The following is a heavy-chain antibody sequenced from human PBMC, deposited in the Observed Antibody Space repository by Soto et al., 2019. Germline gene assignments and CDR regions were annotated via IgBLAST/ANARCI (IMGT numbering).Heavy chain of an antibody. CDR1: GFTFNXXX. Sequence: SCAASGFTFNXXXXXXVRXVPGKGLEWVSIISYDGSNKYYADSVMGRFTISRDNSKNTLYLQMNSLRAEDTAVYYCAKQKGVPAAPFDYWGQGTLVT. CDR2: ISYDGSNK. V-gene: IGHV3-30*18. D-gene: IGHD2-2*01. J-gene: IGHJ4*02. CDR3: AKQKGVPAAPFDY.